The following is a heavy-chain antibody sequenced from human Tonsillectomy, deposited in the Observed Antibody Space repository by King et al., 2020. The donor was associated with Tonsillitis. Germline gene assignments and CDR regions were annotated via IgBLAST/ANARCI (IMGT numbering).Heavy chain of an antibody. CDR1: VGSIKSGRYS. D-gene: IGHD2-21*01. J-gene: IGHJ4*02. Sequence: VQLQESGPGLVKPSNTLSLTCTVSVGSIKSGRYSWCGIGHPAGSGMEWKWSIHTNVSANYIPSLKNRATLSVDTSKNQFSLKRISVTAADTAIYYCASRASTDYWGQGVLVTVSS. CDR3: ASRASTDY. CDR2: IHTNVSA. V-gene: IGHV4-61*02.